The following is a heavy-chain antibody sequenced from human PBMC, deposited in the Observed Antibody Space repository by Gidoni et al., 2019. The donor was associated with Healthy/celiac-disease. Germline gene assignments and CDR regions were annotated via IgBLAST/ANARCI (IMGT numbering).Heavy chain of an antibody. Sequence: QLQLQESGPGLVTPSETLSLTCTVSGGSISSSSYYWGWIRQPPGKGLEWIGSIYYSGSTYYNPSLKSRVTISVDTSKNQFSLKLSSVTAADTAVYYCARHRCTNGSCRNFDYWGQGTLVTVSS. CDR3: ARHRCTNGSCRNFDY. V-gene: IGHV4-39*01. D-gene: IGHD2-8*01. J-gene: IGHJ4*02. CDR2: IYYSGST. CDR1: GGSISSSSYY.